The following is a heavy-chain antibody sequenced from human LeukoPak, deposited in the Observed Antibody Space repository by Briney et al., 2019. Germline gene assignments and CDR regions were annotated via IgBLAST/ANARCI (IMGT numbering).Heavy chain of an antibody. CDR3: ARADEWFGELLIVV. V-gene: IGHV4-59*01. CDR1: DDSITMYY. J-gene: IGHJ4*02. Sequence: SETLSLTCSVSDDSITMYYWTWIRQPPGKGLEWIGYVDHTGSTNFNPSLNGRVSISRDTTKNLFSLRLRSVTAADTAVYYCARADEWFGELLIVVWGQGTLVTVSS. CDR2: VDHTGST. D-gene: IGHD3-10*01.